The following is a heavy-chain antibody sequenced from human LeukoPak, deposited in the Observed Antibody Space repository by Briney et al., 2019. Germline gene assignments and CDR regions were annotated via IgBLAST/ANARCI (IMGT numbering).Heavy chain of an antibody. J-gene: IGHJ6*02. D-gene: IGHD3-3*01. CDR2: YNSDGSST. Sequence: GGPLRLSCAAYEFTLSCYWMHWVRKAPGKGVVWVSRYNSDGSSTSYADSVKGRFTISRDNAKNTLSLQMNSLRAEDTAGYYCARVRYYYGMEVWGQGTTVTVS. CDR1: EFTLSCYW. CDR3: ARVRYYYGMEV. V-gene: IGHV3-74*01.